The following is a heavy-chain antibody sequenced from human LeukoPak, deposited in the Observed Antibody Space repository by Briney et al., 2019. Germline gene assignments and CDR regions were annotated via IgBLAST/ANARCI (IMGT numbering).Heavy chain of an antibody. CDR1: GDSINSYY. CDR3: ARDRCSNGMDV. J-gene: IGHJ6*02. Sequence: PSETLSLTCTVSGDSINSYYWSWIRQPPGNGLEWIGYIYYSGSTNYNPSLKSRVTISVDTSKNQFSLRLSSVTAADTAVYYCARDRCSNGMDVWGQGTTVTVSS. V-gene: IGHV4-59*01. CDR2: IYYSGST. D-gene: IGHD2-2*01.